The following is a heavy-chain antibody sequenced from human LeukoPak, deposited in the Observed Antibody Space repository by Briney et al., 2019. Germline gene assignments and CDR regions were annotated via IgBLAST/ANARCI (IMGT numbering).Heavy chain of an antibody. Sequence: PSETLSLTCTVSGGSISSSDYHWGWIRQPPGKGLEWIASIYYSGNTYYNPSLQSRVTISVDTSKNQFSLKLSSVTAADTAVYYCARIITMVRGVFWFDPWGQGTLVTVSS. CDR1: GGSISSSDYH. V-gene: IGHV4-39*01. CDR2: IYYSGNT. D-gene: IGHD3-10*01. J-gene: IGHJ5*02. CDR3: ARIITMVRGVFWFDP.